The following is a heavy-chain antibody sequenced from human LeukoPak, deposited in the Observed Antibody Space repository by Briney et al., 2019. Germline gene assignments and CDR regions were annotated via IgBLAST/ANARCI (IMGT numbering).Heavy chain of an antibody. CDR1: GYSISSGYY. J-gene: IGHJ3*02. CDR2: IYHSGST. Sequence: PSETLPLTCTVSGYSISSGYYWGWIRQPPGKGLEWIGGIYHSGSTYYNPSLKSRVTISVDTSKNQFSLKLSSVTAADTAVYYCARDRGGGLDDILTGYRHFAFDIWGQGTMVTVSS. V-gene: IGHV4-38-2*02. CDR3: ARDRGGGLDDILTGYRHFAFDI. D-gene: IGHD3-9*01.